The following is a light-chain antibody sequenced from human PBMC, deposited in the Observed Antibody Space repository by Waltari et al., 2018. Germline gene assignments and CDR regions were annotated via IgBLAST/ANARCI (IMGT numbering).Light chain of an antibody. CDR1: SSYVGGYNY. J-gene: IGLJ3*02. Sequence: QSALTQPASVSGSPGQSITISCTGTSSYVGGYNYLPWYQQHPGKAPKLMIYDVSNRPSGVSNRFSGSKSGNTASLTISGLQAEDEADYYCSSYTSSSTWVFGGGTKLTVL. V-gene: IGLV2-14*03. CDR3: SSYTSSSTWV. CDR2: DVS.